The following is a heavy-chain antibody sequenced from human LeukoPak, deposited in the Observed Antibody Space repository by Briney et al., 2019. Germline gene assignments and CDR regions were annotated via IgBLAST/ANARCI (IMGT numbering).Heavy chain of an antibody. Sequence: ASVKVTCKASAYTFTSYYMHWVRQAPGQGLEWMGIINPSGGSTSYAQKFQGRVTMTEDTSTDTAYMELSSLRSEDTAVYYCATDEVNSYGYHYFDCWGQGTLVTVSS. J-gene: IGHJ4*02. V-gene: IGHV1-46*01. D-gene: IGHD5-18*01. CDR1: AYTFTSYY. CDR3: ATDEVNSYGYHYFDC. CDR2: INPSGGST.